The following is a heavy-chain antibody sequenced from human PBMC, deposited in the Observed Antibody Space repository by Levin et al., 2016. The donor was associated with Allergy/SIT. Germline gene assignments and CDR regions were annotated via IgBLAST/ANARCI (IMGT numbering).Heavy chain of an antibody. CDR2: IKQDGSEK. J-gene: IGHJ6*03. V-gene: IGHV3-7*03. Sequence: VRQAPGKGLEWVANIKQDGSEKYYVDSVKGRFTISRDNAKNSLYLQMNSLRAEDTAVYYCARDLRNIYGSGRGSYYYYYYMDVWGKGTTVTVSS. CDR3: ARDLRNIYGSGRGSYYYYYYMDV. D-gene: IGHD3-10*01.